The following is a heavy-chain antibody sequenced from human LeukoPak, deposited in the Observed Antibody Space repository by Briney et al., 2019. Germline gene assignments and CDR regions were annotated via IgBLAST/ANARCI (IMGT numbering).Heavy chain of an antibody. J-gene: IGHJ4*02. V-gene: IGHV3-23*01. CDR2: ISGSGGST. CDR3: AKDLGLVVRGVVDY. D-gene: IGHD3-10*01. CDR1: GFTFSSYA. Sequence: PGGSLRLSCAASGFTFSSYAMSWVRQAPGKGLEWGSAISGSGGSTYYADSVKGRFTISRDNSKNTLYLQMNSLRAEDTAVYYCAKDLGLVVRGVVDYWGQGTLVTVSS.